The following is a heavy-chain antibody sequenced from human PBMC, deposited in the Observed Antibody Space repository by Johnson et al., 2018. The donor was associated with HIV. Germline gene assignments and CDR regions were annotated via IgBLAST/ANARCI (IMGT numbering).Heavy chain of an antibody. CDR1: GFTFDDYA. J-gene: IGHJ3*02. D-gene: IGHD2-8*01. V-gene: IGHV3-7*01. CDR3: ARDAPNFGAFDI. CDR2: IKQDGSEK. Sequence: VQLVESGGGLVQPGRSLRLSCTASGFTFDDYAMSWVRQAPGKGLEWVANIKQDGSEKYYVDSVKGRFTISRDNAKKSLYLQLSSLRAEDTAVYYCARDAPNFGAFDIWGQGTMVTVSS.